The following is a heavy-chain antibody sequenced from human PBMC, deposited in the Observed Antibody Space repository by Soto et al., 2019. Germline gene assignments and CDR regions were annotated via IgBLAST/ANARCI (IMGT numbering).Heavy chain of an antibody. J-gene: IGHJ5*02. CDR3: ARDRGCSSTSCHNWFDP. CDR1: GGSISSSNW. V-gene: IGHV4-4*02. Sequence: SETLSLTCAVSGGSISSSNWWSWVSQPPGKGLEGIGEIYHSGSTNYNPPLKSRVTISVDKSKNQFSLKLSSVTAADTAVYYCARDRGCSSTSCHNWFDPWGQGTLVTVSS. D-gene: IGHD2-2*01. CDR2: IYHSGST.